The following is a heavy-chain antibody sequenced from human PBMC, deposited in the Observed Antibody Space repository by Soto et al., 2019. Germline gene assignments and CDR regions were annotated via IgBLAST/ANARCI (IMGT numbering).Heavy chain of an antibody. CDR3: ARLVNIFDFDY. CDR1: GDSFTNYW. J-gene: IGHJ4*02. D-gene: IGHD2-21*01. Sequence: GESLKISCKGSGDSFTNYWIGWVRQMPGKGLEWMGIIYVGDSDTRYSPSFQGQVTISADKSISTAYLQWSSLKASDTAMYYCARLVNIFDFDYWGQGTQVTVSS. CDR2: IYVGDSDT. V-gene: IGHV5-51*01.